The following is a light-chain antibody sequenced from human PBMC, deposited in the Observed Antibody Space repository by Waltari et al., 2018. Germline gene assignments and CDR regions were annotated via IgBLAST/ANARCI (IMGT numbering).Light chain of an antibody. CDR1: QSVTNY. CDR3: QQRRDWPLT. J-gene: IGKJ4*01. CDR2: ATS. V-gene: IGKV3-11*01. Sequence: DIVLTQSPAILSLSPGERASLSCRASQSVTNYLAWYQQKPGQAPRLLIYATSNRATCIPARFSGSGSGTDFTLTISSLEPEDFAVYYCQQRRDWPLTFGGGTKVEIK.